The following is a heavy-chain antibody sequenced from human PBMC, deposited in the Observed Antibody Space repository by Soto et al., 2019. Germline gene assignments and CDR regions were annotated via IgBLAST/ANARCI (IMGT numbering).Heavy chain of an antibody. Sequence: SETLSLTCTVSGGSISSGGYYWSWIRQHPGKGLEWIGYIYYSGSTYYNPSLKSRVTISVDTSKNQFSLKLSPVTAADTAVYYCAREGDCGGDCGYYGMDVWGQGTTVTVSS. CDR3: AREGDCGGDCGYYGMDV. D-gene: IGHD2-21*02. J-gene: IGHJ6*02. V-gene: IGHV4-31*03. CDR2: IYYSGST. CDR1: GGSISSGGYY.